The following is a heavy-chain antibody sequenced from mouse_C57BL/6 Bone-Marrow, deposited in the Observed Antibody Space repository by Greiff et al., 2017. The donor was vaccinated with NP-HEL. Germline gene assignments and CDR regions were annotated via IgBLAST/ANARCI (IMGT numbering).Heavy chain of an antibody. Sequence: QVQLKQPGAELVRPGTSVKLSCKASGYTFTSYWMHWIKQRPGQGLEWIGVIDPSDSYTNYNQKFKGKATLTVDTSSSTAYVQLSSLTSEGSAVYYCARDYCGRGRYFDDWGTGTTVTVSS. CDR1: GYTFTSYW. D-gene: IGHD1-1*01. V-gene: IGHV1-59*01. CDR3: ARDYCGRGRYFDD. CDR2: IDPSDSYT. J-gene: IGHJ1*03.